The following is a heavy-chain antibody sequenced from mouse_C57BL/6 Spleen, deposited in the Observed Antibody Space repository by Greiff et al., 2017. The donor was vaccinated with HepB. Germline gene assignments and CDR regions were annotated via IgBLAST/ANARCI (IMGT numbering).Heavy chain of an antibody. D-gene: IGHD1-1*01. V-gene: IGHV1-26*01. Sequence: EVQLQQSGPELVKPGASVKISCKASGYTFTDYYMNWVKQSHGKSLEWIGDINPNNGGTSYNQKFKGKATLTVDKSSSTAYMERRSLTSEDSAVYYCARRYYYGSSLDYWGQGTTLTVSS. CDR1: GYTFTDYY. J-gene: IGHJ2*01. CDR3: ARRYYYGSSLDY. CDR2: INPNNGGT.